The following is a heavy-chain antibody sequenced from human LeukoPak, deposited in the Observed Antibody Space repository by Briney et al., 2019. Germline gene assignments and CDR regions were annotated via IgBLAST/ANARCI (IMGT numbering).Heavy chain of an antibody. J-gene: IGHJ4*02. CDR3: ARAPDFWSGYYRSYYFDY. CDR2: IKEDGTEK. CDR1: GFTFSSYW. Sequence: GGSLRLSCAASGFTFSSYWMNWVRQAPGKGLEWVANIKEDGTEKYYVDSVKGRFTISRDNAKNSLYLQMNSLRAEDTAVYYRARAPDFWSGYYRSYYFDYWGQGTLVTVSS. V-gene: IGHV3-7*04. D-gene: IGHD3-3*01.